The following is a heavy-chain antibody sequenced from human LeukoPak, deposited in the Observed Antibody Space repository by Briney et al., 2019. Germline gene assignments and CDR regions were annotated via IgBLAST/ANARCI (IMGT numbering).Heavy chain of an antibody. CDR2: TYYSGST. V-gene: IGHV4-59*01. Sequence: SETLSLTCTVSGGSISSYYWSWIRQPPGKGLEWIGYTYYSGSTNYNPSLKSRVTISVDTSKNQFSLKLSSVTAADTAVYYCARGLYDSSGYYYFDYWGQGTLVTVSS. CDR3: ARGLYDSSGYYYFDY. J-gene: IGHJ4*02. CDR1: GGSISSYY. D-gene: IGHD3-22*01.